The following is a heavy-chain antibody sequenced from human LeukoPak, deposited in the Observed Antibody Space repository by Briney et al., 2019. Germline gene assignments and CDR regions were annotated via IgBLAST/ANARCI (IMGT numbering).Heavy chain of an antibody. J-gene: IGHJ4*02. Sequence: ASVKVSCKASGYTFTSYYMHWVRPAPGQGLEWMGIINPSGGSTSYAQKFQGRVTMTRDTSTSTVYMELSSLRSEDTAVYYCARGEARTLTRPESNDYWGQGTLVTVSS. CDR1: GYTFTSYY. D-gene: IGHD1-14*01. CDR2: INPSGGST. V-gene: IGHV1-46*01. CDR3: ARGEARTLTRPESNDY.